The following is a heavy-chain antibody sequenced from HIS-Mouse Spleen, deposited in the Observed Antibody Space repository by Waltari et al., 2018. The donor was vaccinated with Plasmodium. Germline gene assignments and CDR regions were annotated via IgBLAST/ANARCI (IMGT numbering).Heavy chain of an antibody. Sequence: QVQLVQSGAEAKKPGASVKVSCKASGYTFTGYYMHWVRQAPGKGLEWMGWINPNSGGTNYAQKFQGRVTMTRDTSISTAYMELSRLRSDDTAVYYCARVLGYKATAGTFVEYFQHWGQGTLVTVSS. CDR2: INPNSGGT. D-gene: IGHD6-13*01. CDR3: ARVLGYKATAGTFVEYFQH. CDR1: GYTFTGYY. J-gene: IGHJ1*01. V-gene: IGHV1-2*02.